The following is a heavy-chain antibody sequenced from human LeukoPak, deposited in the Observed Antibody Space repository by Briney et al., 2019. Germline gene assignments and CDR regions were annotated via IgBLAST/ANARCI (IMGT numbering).Heavy chain of an antibody. D-gene: IGHD3-22*01. CDR3: ARYTYDSSGYSYAFDI. CDR1: GGTFSSYA. V-gene: IGHV1-69*06. Sequence: GASVKVSCKASGGTFSSYAISWVRQAPGQSLEWLGGIIPIFGTTNYPQKFQGRVTITADKSTSTAYMELSSLRSEDTAVYYCARYTYDSSGYSYAFDIWGQGTMVTVSS. CDR2: IIPIFGTT. J-gene: IGHJ3*02.